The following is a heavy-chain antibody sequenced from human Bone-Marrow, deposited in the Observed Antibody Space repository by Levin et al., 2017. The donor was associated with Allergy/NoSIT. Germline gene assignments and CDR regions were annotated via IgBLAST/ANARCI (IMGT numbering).Heavy chain of an antibody. D-gene: IGHD3-10*01. Sequence: PGGSLRLSCKVSGSNFNTYWIAWVRQTPERGLEWMGIIYPFDSDTRYNPSFQGQVTFSADDSINTAYLQWRSLRASDTAMYFCARRAEFEEAPNYSGLDVWGQGTAVIVSS. J-gene: IGHJ6*02. CDR1: GSNFNTYW. CDR2: IYPFDSDT. V-gene: IGHV5-51*01. CDR3: ARRAEFEEAPNYSGLDV.